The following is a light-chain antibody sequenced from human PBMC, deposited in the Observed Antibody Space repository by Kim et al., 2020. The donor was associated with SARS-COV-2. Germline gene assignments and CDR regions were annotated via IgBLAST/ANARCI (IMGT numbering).Light chain of an antibody. CDR1: QTVRNNY. Sequence: PGERATLSCGASQTVRNNYLAWYQHKPGQSPSRLIYGASIRDTGVPDRFSGTGSGTDFTLTINRLEPEDSAVYYCQQYGSSQYSFGQGTKLEI. CDR3: QQYGSSQYS. V-gene: IGKV3-20*01. CDR2: GAS. J-gene: IGKJ2*03.